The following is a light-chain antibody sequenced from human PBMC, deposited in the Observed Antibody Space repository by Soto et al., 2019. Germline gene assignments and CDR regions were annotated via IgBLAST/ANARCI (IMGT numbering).Light chain of an antibody. J-gene: IGKJ1*01. V-gene: IGKV3-20*01. CDR3: QQYGSSPKT. Sequence: EIVLTQSPGTLSLSPGERATLSCRASQSVSNSYLAWHQQKPGQAPRLLIFGASIRATGIPDRFSGSGSGTDFTLTISRLEPEDFAVYYCQQYGSSPKTFGQGTRVEIK. CDR2: GAS. CDR1: QSVSNSY.